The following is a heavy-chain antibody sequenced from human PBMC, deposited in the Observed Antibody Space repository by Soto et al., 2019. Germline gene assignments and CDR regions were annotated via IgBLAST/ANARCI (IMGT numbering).Heavy chain of an antibody. CDR1: GYSFSSYG. CDR3: ARGDDYYCMDV. Sequence: ASVKVSCKASGYSFSSYGITWVRQAPGQGLEWMGWISGYNGNTNYAQSLQGRVTMTTDTSTSTAYMDLRSLRSDDTAVYYCARGDDYYCMDVWGQGTTVTVSS. V-gene: IGHV1-18*04. CDR2: ISGYNGNT. J-gene: IGHJ6*02.